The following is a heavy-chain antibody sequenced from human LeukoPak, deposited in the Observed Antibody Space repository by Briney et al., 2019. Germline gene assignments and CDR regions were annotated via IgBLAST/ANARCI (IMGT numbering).Heavy chain of an antibody. CDR1: GFTFRTYE. CDR3: AKSFGPVIAAAGTGAD. CDR2: ISGSGSST. Sequence: PGGSLRLSCAASGFTFRTYEMNWVRQAPGKGLEWVSIISGSGSSTYYADSVKGRFTISRDNSKNTLYLQMNSLRAEDTAVYYCAKSFGPVIAAAGTGADWGQGTLVTVSS. J-gene: IGHJ4*02. D-gene: IGHD6-13*01. V-gene: IGHV3-23*01.